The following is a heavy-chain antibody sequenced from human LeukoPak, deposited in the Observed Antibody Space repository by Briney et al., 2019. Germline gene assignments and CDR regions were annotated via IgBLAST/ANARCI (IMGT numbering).Heavy chain of an antibody. CDR3: ASSSSSHYYFDY. D-gene: IGHD6-6*01. J-gene: IGHJ4*02. CDR1: GGTFSSYA. V-gene: IGHV1-69*01. CDR2: IVPIFGTA. Sequence: SVKVSCKASGGTFSSYAISWVRQAPGQGLEWMGGIVPIFGTANYAQKFQGRVTITADESTSTAYMELSSLRSEDTAVYYCASSSSSHYYFDYWGQGTLVTVSS.